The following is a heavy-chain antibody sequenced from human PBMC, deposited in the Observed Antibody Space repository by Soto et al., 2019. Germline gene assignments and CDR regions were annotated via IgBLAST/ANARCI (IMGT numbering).Heavy chain of an antibody. J-gene: IGHJ5*02. CDR1: GGSISSGGYS. CDR2: MYHSGST. V-gene: IGHV4-30-2*01. Sequence: SETLSLTCAVSGGSISSGGYSWSWIRQPPGKGLEWIGYMYHSGSTYYNPSLESRVTISVDTSKNQFSLKLSSVTAADTAVYYCAREGPGLPVRWFDPWGQGTLVTVSS. CDR3: AREGPGLPVRWFDP. D-gene: IGHD1-1*01.